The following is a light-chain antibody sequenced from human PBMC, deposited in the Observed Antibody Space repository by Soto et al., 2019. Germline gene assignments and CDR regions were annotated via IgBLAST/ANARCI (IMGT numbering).Light chain of an antibody. CDR3: QQRSNSPPT. V-gene: IGKV3-11*01. Sequence: EIVLTQSPGTLSLSPGERATVSCRASQTISRNYLVWYQKKPGQAPRLLIYDASNRATGIPARFSGSGSGTDFTLTISSLEPEDFAVYYCQQRSNSPPTFGGGAKVDIK. CDR2: DAS. CDR1: QTISRNY. J-gene: IGKJ4*01.